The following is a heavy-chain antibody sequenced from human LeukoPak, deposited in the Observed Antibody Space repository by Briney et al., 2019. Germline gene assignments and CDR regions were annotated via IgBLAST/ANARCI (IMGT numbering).Heavy chain of an antibody. J-gene: IGHJ4*02. CDR1: GFTFNTYA. CDR2: IITTGGVS. D-gene: IGHD2-2*02. CDR3: AKASRRLCSSSSCYTLDS. V-gene: IGHV3-23*01. Sequence: GGSLRLSCTASGFTFNTYAMSWVRQAPGKGLEWVSTIITTGGVSDYADSVKGRFTISGDNSRNTLYVQMNSLRAEDTAVYYCAKASRRLCSSSSCYTLDSWGQGTLVTVSS.